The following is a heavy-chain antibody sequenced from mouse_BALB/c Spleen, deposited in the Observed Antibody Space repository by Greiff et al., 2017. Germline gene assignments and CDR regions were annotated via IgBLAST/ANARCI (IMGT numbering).Heavy chain of an antibody. CDR2: IYPGSGST. CDR1: GYTFTSYW. J-gene: IGHJ4*01. Sequence: LQQPGSELVRPGASVKLSCKASGYTFTSYWMHWVKQRPGQGLEWIGNIYPGSGSTNYDEKFKSKATLTVDTSSSTAYMQLSSLTSEDSAVYYCTRSGDYDIYAMDYWGQGTTLTVSS. D-gene: IGHD2-4*01. V-gene: IGHV1S22*01. CDR3: TRSGDYDIYAMDY.